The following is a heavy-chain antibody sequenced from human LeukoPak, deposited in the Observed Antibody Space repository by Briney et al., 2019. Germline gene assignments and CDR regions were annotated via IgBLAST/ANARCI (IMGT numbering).Heavy chain of an antibody. CDR1: GFTFSNAW. D-gene: IGHD3-16*01. V-gene: IGHV3-15*01. CDR3: APNVRFAGGYFDY. CDR2: IKSKSNGGTT. J-gene: IGHJ4*02. Sequence: PGGSLRLSCAASGFTFSNAWMSWVRQAPGKGLEWVGRIKSKSNGGTTDYAVPVKGRFTISRDDSQNTFYLQMNSLKTEDTAVYYCAPNVRFAGGYFDYWDQGTLVTVSS.